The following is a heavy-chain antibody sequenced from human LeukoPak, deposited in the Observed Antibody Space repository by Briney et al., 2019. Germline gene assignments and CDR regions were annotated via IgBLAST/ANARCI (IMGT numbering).Heavy chain of an antibody. J-gene: IGHJ3*02. Sequence: GGSLRLSCAASGFTFSSYAMSWVRQAPGKGLEWVSAISGSGRSTYYADSVKGRFTISRDNSKNSLHLQMNSLRADDTAIYYCAKRISGTYPGDAFDIWGQGTMVTVSS. CDR1: GFTFSSYA. D-gene: IGHD1-26*01. CDR3: AKRISGTYPGDAFDI. V-gene: IGHV3-23*01. CDR2: ISGSGRST.